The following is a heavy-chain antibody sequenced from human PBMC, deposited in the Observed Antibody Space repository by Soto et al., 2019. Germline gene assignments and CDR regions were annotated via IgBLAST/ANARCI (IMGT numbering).Heavy chain of an antibody. Sequence: GESLKISCEGSVYSFAGYWITWFRQKAGKVLEWMVLIDPSDSQTYYSPSFRGHVTISVTKSITTVFLQWSSLRASDTAMYYCARQIYDSDTGPNFQYYFDSWGQGTPVTVSS. CDR3: ARQIYDSDTGPNFQYYFDS. CDR1: VYSFAGYW. CDR2: IDPSDSQT. D-gene: IGHD3-22*01. V-gene: IGHV5-10-1*01. J-gene: IGHJ4*02.